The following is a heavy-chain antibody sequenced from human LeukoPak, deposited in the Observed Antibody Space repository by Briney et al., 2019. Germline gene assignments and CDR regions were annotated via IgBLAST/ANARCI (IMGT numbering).Heavy chain of an antibody. Sequence: PSETLSLTCTVSGYSISSGFYWDWIRQPPGKGLEWIGSIYHNGVTYYNPSLKSRATISVDTSKNQFSLRLSSVTTADTAVYHCARDGAAAALWGQGTTVTVSS. CDR3: ARDGAAAAL. CDR1: GYSISSGFY. D-gene: IGHD6-13*01. J-gene: IGHJ6*02. CDR2: IYHNGVT. V-gene: IGHV4-38-2*02.